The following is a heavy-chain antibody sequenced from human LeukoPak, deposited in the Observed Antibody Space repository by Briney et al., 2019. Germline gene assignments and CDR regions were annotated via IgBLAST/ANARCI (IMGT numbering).Heavy chain of an antibody. D-gene: IGHD5-18*01. CDR2: INPNSGGT. CDR3: ARALGYSYGRYYFDY. Sequence: GASVKVSCKASGYTFTGYYMHWVRQAPGQGLEWMGWINPNSGGTNYAQKLQGRVTMTRDTSISTAYMELSRLRSDDTAVYYCARALGYSYGRYYFDYWGQGTLVTVSS. CDR1: GYTFTGYY. J-gene: IGHJ4*02. V-gene: IGHV1-2*02.